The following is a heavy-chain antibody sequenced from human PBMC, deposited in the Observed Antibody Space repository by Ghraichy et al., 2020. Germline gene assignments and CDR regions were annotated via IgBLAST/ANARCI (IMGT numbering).Heavy chain of an antibody. D-gene: IGHD1-26*01. CDR1: RFTFSDYY. CDR2: ISGTGSVK. Sequence: GESLNISCAASRFTFSDYYMNWIRQTPGKGLEWVSYISGTGSVKYYADSVQGRFTISRDNAKNSLYLQMNSLRAEDSAMYYCAREPPRELLNTFDIWGQGTMVTVSS. J-gene: IGHJ3*02. V-gene: IGHV3-11*04. CDR3: AREPPRELLNTFDI.